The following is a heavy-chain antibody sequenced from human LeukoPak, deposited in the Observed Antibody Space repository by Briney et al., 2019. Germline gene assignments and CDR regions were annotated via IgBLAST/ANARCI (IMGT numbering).Heavy chain of an antibody. J-gene: IGHJ3*02. CDR3: AKDGRSGVSAFDI. V-gene: IGHV3-33*06. Sequence: GGSLRLSCAASGFTFSSYGMHWVRQAPGKGLEWVAVIWYDGSNKYYADSVKGRFTISRDNSKNTLYLQMNSLRAEDTAVYYCAKDGRSGVSAFDIWGQGTMVTVSS. CDR1: GFTFSSYG. D-gene: IGHD2-8*01. CDR2: IWYDGSNK.